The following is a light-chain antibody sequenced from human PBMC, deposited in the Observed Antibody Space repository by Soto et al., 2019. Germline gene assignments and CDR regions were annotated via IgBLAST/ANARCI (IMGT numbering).Light chain of an antibody. V-gene: IGLV1-44*01. CDR2: SNN. CDR3: AAWDDSLNGRYV. Sequence: QSALTQPPSASGTPGQRVIISCSGSSSHIGSNTVNWYQQLPGTAPKLLIYSNNQRPSGVPERFSGSKSGTSASLAISGLQSEDEADYYCAAWDDSLNGRYVFGTGTKVTVL. CDR1: SSHIGSNT. J-gene: IGLJ1*01.